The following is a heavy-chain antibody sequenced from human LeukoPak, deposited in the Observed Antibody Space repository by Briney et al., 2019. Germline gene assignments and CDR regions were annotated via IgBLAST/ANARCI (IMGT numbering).Heavy chain of an antibody. Sequence: GASVKVSCKASGFTFTSSAVQWVRQARGQRLEWIGWVVVGSGNTNYAQKFQERVTITRDMSTSTAYMELSSLRSEDTAVYYCAADHRSGVEETYYDFWSGYYSFDYWGQGTLVTVSS. V-gene: IGHV1-58*01. CDR3: AADHRSGVEETYYDFWSGYYSFDY. J-gene: IGHJ4*02. CDR1: GFTFTSSA. D-gene: IGHD3-3*01. CDR2: VVVGSGNT.